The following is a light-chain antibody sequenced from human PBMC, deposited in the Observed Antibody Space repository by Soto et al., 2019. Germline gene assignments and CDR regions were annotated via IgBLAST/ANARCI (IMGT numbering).Light chain of an antibody. V-gene: IGLV2-14*03. CDR3: TSWTTSTTKI. J-gene: IGLJ2*01. CDR1: SSDFGAYNF. CDR2: DVN. Sequence: QSALTQPASVSGSPGQSITISCTGTSSDFGAYNFVSWYQQHPGKAPKLMLYDVNIRPSGVSNRFSGSKSGNTASLTISGLHAEDEAAYYCTSWTTSTTKIFGGGTQLTVL.